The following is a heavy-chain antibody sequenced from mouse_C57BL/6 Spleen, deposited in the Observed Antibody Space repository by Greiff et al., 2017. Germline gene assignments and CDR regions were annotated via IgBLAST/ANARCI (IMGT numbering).Heavy chain of an antibody. V-gene: IGHV1-69*01. CDR2: IDPSDSYT. D-gene: IGHD1-1*01. J-gene: IGHJ2*01. CDR1: GYTFTGYW. Sequence: QVQLQQSGAELVMPGASVKLSCKASGYTFTGYWMHWVKQRPGQGLEWIGEIDPSDSYTNYNQKFKGKTTLTVDKSSSTAYMQLSSLTSEDSAVYYCARAHYDGSSPNFDYWGQGTTLTVSS. CDR3: ARAHYDGSSPNFDY.